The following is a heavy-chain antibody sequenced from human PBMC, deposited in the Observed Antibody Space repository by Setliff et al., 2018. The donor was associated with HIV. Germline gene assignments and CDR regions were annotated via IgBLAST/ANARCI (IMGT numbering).Heavy chain of an antibody. CDR2: ISYTGSP. Sequence: PSETLSLTCSVSGGSITSHYWTWIRQPPGKGLEWIGVISYTGSPHYHPSLKSRVTISVDTSKNQFSLKLSSVTAADTAVYYCARTQGLGLDWGQGTLVTVSS. CDR1: GGSITSHY. V-gene: IGHV4-59*11. CDR3: ARTQGLGLD. J-gene: IGHJ4*02.